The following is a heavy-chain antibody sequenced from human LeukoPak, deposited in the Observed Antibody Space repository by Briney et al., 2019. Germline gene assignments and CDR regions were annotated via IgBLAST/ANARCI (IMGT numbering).Heavy chain of an antibody. CDR2: ISYDGSHK. Sequence: GGSLRLSCAASGFTFSSYGMHWVRQAPGKGLEWVAVISYDGSHKYYADSVKGRFTISRDNSKNTLYVQMNSLRADDTAVYYCARGAYGSGWTTFDYWGQGILVTVSS. J-gene: IGHJ4*02. V-gene: IGHV3-30*03. D-gene: IGHD6-19*01. CDR1: GFTFSSYG. CDR3: ARGAYGSGWTTFDY.